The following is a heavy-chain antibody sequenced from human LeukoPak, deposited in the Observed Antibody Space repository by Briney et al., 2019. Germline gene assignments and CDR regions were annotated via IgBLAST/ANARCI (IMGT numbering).Heavy chain of an antibody. J-gene: IGHJ6*02. D-gene: IGHD6-13*01. CDR3: AKGDSSSFPLYYYGMDV. V-gene: IGHV3-30*18. Sequence: GGSLRLSCAASGFTFSSYGMHWVRQAPGKGLEWVAVISYGGSNKYYAVSVKGRFTISRDNSKNTLYLRMNSLRAEDTAVYYCAKGDSSSFPLYYYGMDVWGQGTTVTVSS. CDR2: ISYGGSNK. CDR1: GFTFSSYG.